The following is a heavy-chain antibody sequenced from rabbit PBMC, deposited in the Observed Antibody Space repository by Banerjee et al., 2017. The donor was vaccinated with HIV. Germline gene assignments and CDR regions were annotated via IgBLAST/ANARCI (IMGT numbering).Heavy chain of an antibody. CDR3: ARAAIGGYGYKL. V-gene: IGHV1S40*01. CDR2: IYGGSSGYT. CDR1: GFSFSSGYD. J-gene: IGHJ4*01. D-gene: IGHD6-1*01. Sequence: QSLEESGGDLVKPGASLTLTRTASGFSFSSGYDMCWVRQAPGKGLEWIACIYGGSSGYTYYASWAKGRLTISKTSSTTVTLQMTSLTAADTATYFCARAAIGGYGYKLWGPGTLVTVS.